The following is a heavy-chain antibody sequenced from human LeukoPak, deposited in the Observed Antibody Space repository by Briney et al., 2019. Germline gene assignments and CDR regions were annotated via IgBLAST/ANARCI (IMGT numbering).Heavy chain of an antibody. D-gene: IGHD5-18*01. J-gene: IGHJ4*02. CDR2: INPSGGST. V-gene: IGHV1-46*01. CDR3: ASIAADTAMVKGPVDY. Sequence: ASVKVSCKASGYTFTSYYMHWVRQAPGQGLEWMGIINPSGGSTSYAQKLQGRVTMTRDTSISTAYMELSRLRSDDTAVYYCASIAADTAMVKGPVDYWGQGTLVTVSS. CDR1: GYTFTSYY.